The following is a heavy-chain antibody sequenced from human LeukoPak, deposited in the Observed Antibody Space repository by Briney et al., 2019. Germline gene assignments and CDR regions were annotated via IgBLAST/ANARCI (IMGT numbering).Heavy chain of an antibody. CDR2: INTNTGNP. CDR3: ARAEPYYDILTGYYLYADAFDI. D-gene: IGHD3-9*01. Sequence: ASVKVSCKASGYTFTSYAMHWVRQAPGQGLEWMGWINTNTGNPTYAQGFTGRFVFSLDTSVSTAYLQISSLKAEDTAVYYCARAEPYYDILTGYYLYADAFDIWGQGTMVTVSS. CDR1: GYTFTSYA. V-gene: IGHV7-4-1*02. J-gene: IGHJ3*02.